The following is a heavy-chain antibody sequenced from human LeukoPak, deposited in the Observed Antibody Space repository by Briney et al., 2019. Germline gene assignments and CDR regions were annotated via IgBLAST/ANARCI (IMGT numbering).Heavy chain of an antibody. D-gene: IGHD3-22*01. Sequence: TSETLSLTCTVSGYSISSGYYWGWIRPPPGKGLEWIGSIYHSGSTYYNPSLKSRVTISVDTSKNQFSLKLSSVTAADTAVYYCARGGRDYYDSTWFDPWGQGTLVTVSS. CDR1: GYSISSGYY. J-gene: IGHJ5*02. CDR2: IYHSGST. V-gene: IGHV4-38-2*02. CDR3: ARGGRDYYDSTWFDP.